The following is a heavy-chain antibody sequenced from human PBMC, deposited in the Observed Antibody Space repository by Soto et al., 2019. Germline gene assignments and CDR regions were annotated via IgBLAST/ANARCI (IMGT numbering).Heavy chain of an antibody. CDR3: AKDSPVGVPLLRDLHD. D-gene: IGHD2-15*01. Sequence: GGSLRLSCAASVLTCSNYGMSWFRQAPGKGLEWVSVISGSGGSTYYADSVKGRFTLSRDNSKNTVYLQMNSLRAEDTAVYYCAKDSPVGVPLLRDLHDWGQGTLVTVSS. CDR2: ISGSGGST. J-gene: IGHJ1*01. CDR1: VLTCSNYG. V-gene: IGHV3-23*01.